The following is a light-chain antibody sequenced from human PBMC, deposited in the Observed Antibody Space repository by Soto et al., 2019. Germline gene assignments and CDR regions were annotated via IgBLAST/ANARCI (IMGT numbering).Light chain of an antibody. CDR3: QQYNNWPPWT. CDR2: DAS. Sequence: IMMTQSPATLSVSPGERATLSCRASQSVSNSLAWYLQKPCQAPRLLIYDASTRATGIPARFSGSGYATEFTLTISGLQSEDFAVYYCQQYNNWPPWTFGQGTKVEIK. CDR1: QSVSNS. V-gene: IGKV3-15*01. J-gene: IGKJ1*01.